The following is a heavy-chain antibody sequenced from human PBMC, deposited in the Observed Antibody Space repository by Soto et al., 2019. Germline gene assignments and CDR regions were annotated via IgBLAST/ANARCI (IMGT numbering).Heavy chain of an antibody. V-gene: IGHV4-4*07. D-gene: IGHD3-10*01. J-gene: IGHJ6*02. CDR1: GGSISSYY. Sequence: QVQLQESGPGLVKPSETLSLTCTVSGGSISSYYWSWIRQPAGKGLEWIGRIYTSGSTNYNPSLKSRVTMSVDTSKNQFSLKLSSVTAADPAVYYCAREKLLWFGEEEGMDVWGQGTTVTVSS. CDR3: AREKLLWFGEEEGMDV. CDR2: IYTSGST.